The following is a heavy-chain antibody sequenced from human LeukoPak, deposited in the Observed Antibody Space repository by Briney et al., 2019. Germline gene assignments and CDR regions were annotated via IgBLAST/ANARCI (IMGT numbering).Heavy chain of an antibody. CDR2: ISTGGSYT. J-gene: IGHJ4*02. CDR1: GFTFSNYN. D-gene: IGHD6-19*01. Sequence: KPGGSLRLSCAASGFTFSNYNMNWVRQAPGQGLEWVSSISTGGSYTHYADSLKGQFTISRDNAKNSLYLQMNSLRAEDTAVYYCARAPQLQSSGWNPLHSFDYWGQGTLVTVSS. CDR3: ARAPQLQSSGWNPLHSFDY. V-gene: IGHV3-21*01.